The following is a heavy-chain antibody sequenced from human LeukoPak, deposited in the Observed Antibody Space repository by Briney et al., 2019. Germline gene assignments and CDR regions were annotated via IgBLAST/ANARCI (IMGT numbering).Heavy chain of an antibody. D-gene: IGHD3-10*01. Sequence: PSETLSLTCTVSGGSISSYHWIWIRQPAGKGLEWIGRINSNGDTVYNPSLKSRATMSLDMTNNQFSLKLSSVTAADTAVYYCARDRGLDGSDQLDSWGPGTLVTASS. CDR2: INSNGDT. V-gene: IGHV4-4*07. CDR3: ARDRGLDGSDQLDS. CDR1: GGSISSYH. J-gene: IGHJ5*01.